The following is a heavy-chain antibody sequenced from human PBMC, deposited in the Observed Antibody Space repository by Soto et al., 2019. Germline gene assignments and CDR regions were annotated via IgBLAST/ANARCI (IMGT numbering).Heavy chain of an antibody. CDR2: IRSKTKSYAT. CDR3: TRPNGDDAFDI. D-gene: IGHD3-10*01. V-gene: IGHV3-73*01. Sequence: EVQLVESGGGLVQPGGSLKLSCAASGFTFSGSAMHWVRQASGKGLEWVGRIRSKTKSYATAYAASVKGRFIIPRDDSKNTTFLQMNSLKTEDAAVYYCTRPNGDDAFDIWGQGTMVPVSS. J-gene: IGHJ3*02. CDR1: GFTFSGSA.